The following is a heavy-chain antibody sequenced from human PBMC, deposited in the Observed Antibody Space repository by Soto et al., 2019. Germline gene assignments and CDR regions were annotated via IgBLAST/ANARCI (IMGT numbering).Heavy chain of an antibody. J-gene: IGHJ1*01. CDR1: GGSISSGGYS. D-gene: IGHD2-15*01. CDR3: ARRFQDCSGGRCYLYIQH. V-gene: IGHV4-30-2*05. CDR2: MYHSGST. Sequence: PSETLSLTCAVSGGSISSGGYSWSWIRQPPGKGLEWIGYMYHSGSTYYNPSLKSRVTISIDTSKNQLSLKMSSVTAADTAVFYCARRFQDCSGGRCYLYIQHWVQGTQVTVSS.